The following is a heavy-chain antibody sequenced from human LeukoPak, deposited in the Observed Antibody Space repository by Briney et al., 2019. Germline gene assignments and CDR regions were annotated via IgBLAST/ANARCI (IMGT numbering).Heavy chain of an antibody. D-gene: IGHD2-8*01. Sequence: QPGGSLRLSCAASGFTFSHYLMHWVRQAPGKGLVWVSRINSDESNTNSYADSVKGRFIISRDNAMNTLYLQMNSLRAEDTAVYFCGRGGNGIDIWGQGTTVIVSS. CDR3: GRGGNGIDI. J-gene: IGHJ3*02. CDR1: GFTFSHYL. V-gene: IGHV3-74*01. CDR2: INSDESNT.